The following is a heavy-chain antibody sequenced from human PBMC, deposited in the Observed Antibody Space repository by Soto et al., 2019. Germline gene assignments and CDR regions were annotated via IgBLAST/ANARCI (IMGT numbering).Heavy chain of an antibody. D-gene: IGHD3-16*01. J-gene: IGHJ4*02. CDR3: ARDLGGWTDY. V-gene: IGHV1-3*01. Sequence: QVQLVQSGAEVKKPGASVKVSCQASGYTFTSYAMQWVRQAPGQRLEWMGWINAGNGNTKYSQQFQGRVTITSDTSASTDYMELSSLRSEDTAVYYGARDLGGWTDYWGQGTLVTVSS. CDR2: INAGNGNT. CDR1: GYTFTSYA.